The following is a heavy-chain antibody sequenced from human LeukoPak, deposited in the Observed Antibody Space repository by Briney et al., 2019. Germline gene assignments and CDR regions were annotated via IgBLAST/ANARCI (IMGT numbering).Heavy chain of an antibody. CDR2: ISRSNIYK. CDR3: ARAPLLSYGPWKYFDY. D-gene: IGHD1-1*01. V-gene: IGHV3-21*01. CDR1: GFTFSSYT. Sequence: GGSLRLSCAASGFTFSSYTMNWVRLAPGKGLEWVSSISRSNIYKYYADSVKGRFTISRDNSKNTLYLQMNSLRAEDTAVYYCARAPLLSYGPWKYFDYWGQGTLVTVSS. J-gene: IGHJ4*02.